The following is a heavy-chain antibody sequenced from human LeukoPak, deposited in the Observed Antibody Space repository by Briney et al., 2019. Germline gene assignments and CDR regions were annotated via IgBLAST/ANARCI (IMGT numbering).Heavy chain of an antibody. J-gene: IGHJ4*02. Sequence: QSGGSLRLSCAASGFTFDDYAMHWVRQAPGKGLEWVSGISWNSGSIGYADSVKGRFTISRDNAKNSLYLQMNSLRAEDTALYYCAKDYGSGSYQGYFDYWGQGTLVTVSS. CDR1: GFTFDDYA. CDR2: ISWNSGSI. V-gene: IGHV3-9*01. D-gene: IGHD3-10*01. CDR3: AKDYGSGSYQGYFDY.